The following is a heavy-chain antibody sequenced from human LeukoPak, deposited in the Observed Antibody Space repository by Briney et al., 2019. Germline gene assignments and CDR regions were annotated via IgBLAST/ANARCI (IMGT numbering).Heavy chain of an antibody. CDR2: IYHSGST. V-gene: IGHV4-38-2*01. CDR1: GYSISSGYY. CDR3: ARPLRSGSYHNWFDP. Sequence: SETLSLTCAVSGYSISSGYYWGWTRQPPGKGLEWIGSIYHSGSTYYNPSLKSRVTISVDTSKNQFSLKLSSVTAADTAVYYCARPLRSGSYHNWFDPWGQGTLVTVSS. J-gene: IGHJ5*02. D-gene: IGHD1-26*01.